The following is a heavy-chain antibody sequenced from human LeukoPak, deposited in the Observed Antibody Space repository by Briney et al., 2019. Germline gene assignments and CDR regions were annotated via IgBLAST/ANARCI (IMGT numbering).Heavy chain of an antibody. CDR1: GYSFTSYW. J-gene: IGHJ4*02. CDR2: IYPGDSDT. D-gene: IGHD6-19*01. CDR3: ARRGSDWLSSDLLDY. Sequence: GESLKISCKGSGYSFTSYWISWVGQMPGKGLEWMGIIYPGDSDTRYSPSFQGQVTISADKSISTAYLQWSSLKASDTAMYYCARRGSDWLSSDLLDYWGQGTLVTVSS. V-gene: IGHV5-51*01.